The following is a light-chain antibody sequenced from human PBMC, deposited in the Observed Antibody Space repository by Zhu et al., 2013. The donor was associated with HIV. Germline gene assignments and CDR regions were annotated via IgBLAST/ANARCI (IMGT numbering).Light chain of an antibody. Sequence: DIQLTQSPSFLSASVGDRVTITCRASQGISSYLAWYQQKPGKAPKLLIYAASTLQSGVPSRFSGSGSGTEFTLTISSLQPEDFAVYYCQQYTHWPSWTFGQGTKVDVK. V-gene: IGKV1-9*01. CDR1: QGISSY. CDR3: QQYTHWPSWT. CDR2: AAS. J-gene: IGKJ1*01.